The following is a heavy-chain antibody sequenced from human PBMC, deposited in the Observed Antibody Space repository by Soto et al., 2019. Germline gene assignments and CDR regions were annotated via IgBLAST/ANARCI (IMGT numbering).Heavy chain of an antibody. D-gene: IGHD1-26*01. V-gene: IGHV3-30*18. Sequence: QVQLVESGGGVVQPGRSLRLSCAASGFTFSSYGLHWVRQAPGKGLEWVAVISYDGSNKYYADSVKGRFTISRDNSKNKLYLQMDSLKPEDTAVYYCAKDPGGGSFYLYYFDYWGQGTLVTVSS. CDR1: GFTFSSYG. CDR2: ISYDGSNK. J-gene: IGHJ4*02. CDR3: AKDPGGGSFYLYYFDY.